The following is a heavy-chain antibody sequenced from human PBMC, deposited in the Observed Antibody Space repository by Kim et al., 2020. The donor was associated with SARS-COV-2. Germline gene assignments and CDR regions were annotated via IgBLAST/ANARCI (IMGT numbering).Heavy chain of an antibody. V-gene: IGHV4-30-2*05. Sequence: KCRVTISVDTSKNQFSLKRSSVTAADTAVYYCARVRFSITIFGVVTRLFDYWGQGTLVTVSS. J-gene: IGHJ4*02. D-gene: IGHD3-3*01. CDR3: ARVRFSITIFGVVTRLFDY.